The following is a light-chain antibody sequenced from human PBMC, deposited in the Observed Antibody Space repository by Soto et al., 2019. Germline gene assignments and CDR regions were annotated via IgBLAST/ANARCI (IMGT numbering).Light chain of an antibody. J-gene: IGLJ1*01. CDR1: SSDIGAGHD. CDR3: QSYDSSLSALYV. V-gene: IGLV1-40*01. Sequence: QSVLTQPPSVSGAPGQRVTISCTGSSSDIGAGHDVHWYQQLPGTAPKLLIYDNINRPSGVPDRFSGSKSGTSASLAITRLQAEDEADYYCQSYDSSLSALYVVGTGTKVTVL. CDR2: DNI.